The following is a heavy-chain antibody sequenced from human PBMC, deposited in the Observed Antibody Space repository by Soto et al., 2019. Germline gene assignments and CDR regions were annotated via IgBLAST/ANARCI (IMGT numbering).Heavy chain of an antibody. D-gene: IGHD3-10*01. J-gene: IGHJ4*02. CDR2: IIPIFGTA. CDR1: GGTFSSYA. Sequence: ASVKVSCKASGGTFSSYAISWVRQAPGQGLEWMGGIIPIFGTANYAQKFQGRVTITADESTSTAYMELSSLRSEDTAVYYCARSGSSGSYYHQFDYWGQGTLVTVSS. V-gene: IGHV1-69*13. CDR3: ARSGSSGSYYHQFDY.